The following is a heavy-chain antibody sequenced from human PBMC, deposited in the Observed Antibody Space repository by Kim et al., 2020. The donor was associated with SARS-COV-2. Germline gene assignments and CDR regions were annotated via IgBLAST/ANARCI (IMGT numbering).Heavy chain of an antibody. V-gene: IGHV3-48*03. Sequence: GSLRLSCAASGFTFSSYEMNWVRQAPGKGLEWLSYISASGAPAHYADSVKGRFTISRDNARNSLYLQMNSLRAEDTAVYYCAREQRTSGFDCWGQGTLVTVSS. J-gene: IGHJ4*02. CDR2: ISASGAPA. CDR3: AREQRTSGFDC. D-gene: IGHD6-19*01. CDR1: GFTFSSYE.